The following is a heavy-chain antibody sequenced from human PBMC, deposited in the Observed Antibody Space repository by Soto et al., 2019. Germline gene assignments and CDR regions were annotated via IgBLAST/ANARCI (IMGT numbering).Heavy chain of an antibody. CDR3: ARGGSLWFGELSAYYYGMDV. CDR2: INPNSGGT. D-gene: IGHD3-10*01. CDR1: GYTFTGFY. Sequence: GPSVKVSCKASGYTFTGFYMHWVRQAPGQGLEWMGWINPNSGGTNYAQKLQGWVTMTRDTSISTAYRELSRLRSDDTAVYYCARGGSLWFGELSAYYYGMDVWGQGTTVTVSS. V-gene: IGHV1-2*04. J-gene: IGHJ6*02.